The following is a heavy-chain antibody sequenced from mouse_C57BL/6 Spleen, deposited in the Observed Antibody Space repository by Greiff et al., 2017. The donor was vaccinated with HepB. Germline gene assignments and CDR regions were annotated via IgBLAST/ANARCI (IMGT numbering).Heavy chain of an antibody. CDR1: GFTFSSYA. CDR2: ISSGGDYI. Sequence: EVQLVESGEGLVKPGGSLKLSCAASGFTFSSYAMSWVRQTPEKRLEWVAYISSGGDYIYYADTVKGRFTISRDNARNTLYLQMSSLKSEDTAMYYCTRENYDYGEEGHDYAMDYWGQGTSVTVSS. D-gene: IGHD2-4*01. J-gene: IGHJ4*01. V-gene: IGHV5-9-1*02. CDR3: TRENYDYGEEGHDYAMDY.